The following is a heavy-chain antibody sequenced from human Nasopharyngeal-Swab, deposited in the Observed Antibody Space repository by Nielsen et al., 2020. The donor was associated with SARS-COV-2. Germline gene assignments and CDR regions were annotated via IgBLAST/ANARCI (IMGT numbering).Heavy chain of an antibody. Sequence: GGPLRLPFAASQSNLTKFNLPWARQPPGKGLKWASYITSSIFTLTTAAPVKGRFAISRDNAETALYLQMNSMRDEDTAVYYCTKDGLNGYYDSSEYPLRDGMGVWGRETTVTVSS. CDR1: QSNLTKFN. D-gene: IGHD3-22*01. CDR3: TKDGLNGYYDSSEYPLRDGMGV. CDR2: ITSSIFTL. V-gene: IGHV3-48*02. J-gene: IGHJ6*02.